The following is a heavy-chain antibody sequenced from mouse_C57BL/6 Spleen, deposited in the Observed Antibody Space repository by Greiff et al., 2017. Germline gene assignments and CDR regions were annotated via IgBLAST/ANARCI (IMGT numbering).Heavy chain of an antibody. V-gene: IGHV1-82*01. CDR2: IYPGDGDT. J-gene: IGHJ1*03. D-gene: IGHD2-2*01. CDR1: GYAFSSSW. Sequence: QVQLKESGPELVKPGASVKISCKASGYAFSSSWMNWVKQRPGKGLEWIGRIYPGDGDTNYNGKFKGKATLTADKSSSTAYMQLSSLTSEDSAVYFCARPALGYDSYLDVWGTGTTVTVSS. CDR3: ARPALGYDSYLDV.